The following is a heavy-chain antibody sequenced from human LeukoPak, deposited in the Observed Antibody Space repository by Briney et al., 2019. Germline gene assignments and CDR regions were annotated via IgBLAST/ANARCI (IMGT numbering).Heavy chain of an antibody. CDR2: INTYNGNT. CDR3: ARDLVDGVGAPGAY. D-gene: IGHD1-26*01. CDR1: GYTFTNYG. V-gene: IGHV1-18*01. J-gene: IGHJ4*02. Sequence: ASVKVSCKASGYTFTNYGITWVRQAPGQGLEWMGWINTYNGNTNYAQKLQGRVTITTDTSTGTAYMELRSLRSDETAVFYCARDLVDGVGAPGAYWGQGALVTVSS.